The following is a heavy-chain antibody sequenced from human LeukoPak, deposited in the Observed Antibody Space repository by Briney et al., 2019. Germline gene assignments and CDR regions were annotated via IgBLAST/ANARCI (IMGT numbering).Heavy chain of an antibody. CDR1: GFTFSSHG. CDR2: ISDDGRNT. D-gene: IGHD6-6*01. V-gene: IGHV3-23*01. J-gene: IGHJ4*02. CDR3: AKRVPYSSSSAYLDS. Sequence: GGSLRLSCAASGFTFSSHGMTWVRQAPGKGLEWVSAISDDGRNTYYADSVRGHFTISRDNSKRTLYLQMNSLRVDDTAIYYCAKRVPYSSSSAYLDSWGQGTLVTVSS.